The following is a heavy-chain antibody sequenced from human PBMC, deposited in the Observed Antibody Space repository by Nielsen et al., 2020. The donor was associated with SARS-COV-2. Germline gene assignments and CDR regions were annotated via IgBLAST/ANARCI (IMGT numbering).Heavy chain of an antibody. CDR1: GGSVSSNDW. CDR3: ARGQLVPPVDAFDI. D-gene: IGHD6-13*01. CDR2: IYYSGST. Sequence: SETLSLTCAVSGGSVSSNDWWTWVRQSPGKGLEWIGSIYYSGSTYYNPSLKSRVTISVDTSKNQFSLKLSSVTAADTAVYYCARGQLVPPVDAFDIWGQGTMVTVSS. V-gene: IGHV4-39*01. J-gene: IGHJ3*02.